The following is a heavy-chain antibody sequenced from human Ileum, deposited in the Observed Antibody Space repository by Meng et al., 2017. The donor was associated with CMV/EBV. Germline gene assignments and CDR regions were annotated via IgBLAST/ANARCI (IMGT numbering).Heavy chain of an antibody. CDR3: ARGESRGYYYFDY. J-gene: IGHJ4*02. D-gene: IGHD3-22*01. Sequence: QVPLQGSGPGLGRRSETLSLTCTVSVDAISNYFWSWFRHPAGKKLEWIGRISPSGNINYIPSLKGRVTMSLDTSNNQIFLNLTSVTAADTALYYCARGESRGYYYFDYWGQGILVTVSS. CDR1: VDAISNYF. CDR2: ISPSGNI. V-gene: IGHV4-4*07.